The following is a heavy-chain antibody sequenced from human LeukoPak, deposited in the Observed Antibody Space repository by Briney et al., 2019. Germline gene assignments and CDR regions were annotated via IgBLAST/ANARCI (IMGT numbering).Heavy chain of an antibody. CDR1: GFTFSSYA. V-gene: IGHV3-23*01. D-gene: IGHD3-3*01. J-gene: IGHJ4*02. CDR2: ISGSGGST. Sequence: GGSLRLSCAASGFTFSSYAMSWVRQAPGKGLEWVSAISGSGGSTYYADSVKGRFTISRDNAKNSLYLQMNSLRAEDTAVYYCARGKYDFWSGYSHFDYWGQGNLVTVSS. CDR3: ARGKYDFWSGYSHFDY.